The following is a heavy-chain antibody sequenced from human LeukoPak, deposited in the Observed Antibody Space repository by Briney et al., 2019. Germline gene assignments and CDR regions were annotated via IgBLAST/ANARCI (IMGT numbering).Heavy chain of an antibody. CDR1: GFTFTSYD. J-gene: IGHJ3*02. V-gene: IGHV1-8*03. Sequence: ASVKVSCKASGFTFTSYDINWVREAIGQGLEWMGWMNPNSGNTGYALKFQGRVTLTRNTSINTAYMELTSLRVEDTAVYYCARLSLQIFDAFDIWGQGTVVTVSS. CDR2: MNPNSGNT. D-gene: IGHD5-24*01. CDR3: ARLSLQIFDAFDI.